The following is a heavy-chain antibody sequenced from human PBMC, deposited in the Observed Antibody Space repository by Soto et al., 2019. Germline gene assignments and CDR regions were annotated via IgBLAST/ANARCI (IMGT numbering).Heavy chain of an antibody. CDR3: ARVRYYDYVWWSYRN. V-gene: IGHV1-2*02. CDR2: INPNSGGT. CDR1: GSTFTGYY. Sequence: ASVKFSCKASGSTFTGYYMHWVPQAPGQGLEWMGWINPNSGGTNYAQKFQGRVTMTRDTSISTAYMELSRLRSDDTAVYYCARVRYYDYVWWSYRNWGQGTLVTVSS. D-gene: IGHD3-16*02. J-gene: IGHJ4*02.